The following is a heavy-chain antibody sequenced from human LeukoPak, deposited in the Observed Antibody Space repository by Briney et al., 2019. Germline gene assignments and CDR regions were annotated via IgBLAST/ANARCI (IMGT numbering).Heavy chain of an antibody. D-gene: IGHD6-13*01. CDR1: GFSISDHF. Sequence: GGSLRLSCAASGFSISDHFMHWVRQGPGKGLMWVSRIDRDGSEINYADSVKGRFTISRDNAKNTLYLQMDSLRDEDTAVYYCAGHIRAAAFDPWGQGTLVTVSS. V-gene: IGHV3-74*01. CDR2: IDRDGSEI. CDR3: AGHIRAAAFDP. J-gene: IGHJ5*02.